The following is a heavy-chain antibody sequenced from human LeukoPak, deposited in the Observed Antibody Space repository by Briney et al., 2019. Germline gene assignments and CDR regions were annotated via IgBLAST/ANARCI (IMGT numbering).Heavy chain of an antibody. J-gene: IGHJ3*02. CDR2: IKQDGSEK. Sequence: GGSLRLSCAAPGFTLSSYWMSWVRQAPGKGLEWVANIKQDGSEKYYVDSVKGRFTISRDNAKNSLYLEMNSLRADDTAVYYCARGEYHLPFDIWGQGTMVTVSS. CDR3: ARGEYHLPFDI. D-gene: IGHD2-2*01. CDR1: GFTLSSYW. V-gene: IGHV3-7*04.